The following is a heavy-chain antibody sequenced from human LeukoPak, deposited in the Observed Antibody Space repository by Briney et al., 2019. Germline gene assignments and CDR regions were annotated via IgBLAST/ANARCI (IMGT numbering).Heavy chain of an antibody. Sequence: GGSLRLSCAASGFTFSSYWMSWVRQAPGKGLEWVANIKQDGSEKYYVDSVKGRFTISRDNAKNSLYLQMNSLRAEDTAVYYCARDGLAAAAPIDYWGQGTLVTVSS. V-gene: IGHV3-7*01. CDR3: ARDGLAAAAPIDY. CDR2: IKQDGSEK. J-gene: IGHJ4*02. CDR1: GFTFSSYW. D-gene: IGHD6-13*01.